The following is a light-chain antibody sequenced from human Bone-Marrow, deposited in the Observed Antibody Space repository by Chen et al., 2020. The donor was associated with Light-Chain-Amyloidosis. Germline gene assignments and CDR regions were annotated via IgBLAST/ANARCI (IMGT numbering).Light chain of an antibody. J-gene: IGLJ1*01. V-gene: IGLV2-14*01. Sequence: SALTQPASVSGSPGPSITISCTGTSSDVGGDNHVLWYQQHPDKAPKLMIYEFTNRPSWVPDRFSGSKSDNTASLTISGLQTEDEADYFCSSYTITNTLVFGSGTRVTVL. CDR1: SSDVGGDNH. CDR2: EFT. CDR3: SSYTITNTLV.